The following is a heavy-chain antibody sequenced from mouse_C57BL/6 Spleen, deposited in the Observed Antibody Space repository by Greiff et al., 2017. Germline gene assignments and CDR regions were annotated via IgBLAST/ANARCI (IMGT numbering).Heavy chain of an antibody. Sequence: QVQLQQSGPGLVQPSQSLSITCTVSGFSLTSYGVHWVRQSPGKGLEWLGVIWSSGSTDYNAAFISRLSISKDNSKSQVFFKMNSLQADDTAIYYCATSPYGSSEAWFAYWGQGTLVTVSA. CDR3: ATSPYGSSEAWFAY. J-gene: IGHJ3*01. CDR2: IWSSGST. CDR1: GFSLTSYG. D-gene: IGHD1-1*01. V-gene: IGHV2-2*01.